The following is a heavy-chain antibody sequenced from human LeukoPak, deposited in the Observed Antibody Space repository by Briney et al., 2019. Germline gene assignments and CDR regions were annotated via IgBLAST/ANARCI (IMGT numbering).Heavy chain of an antibody. Sequence: ASVKVSCKASGYTFTSYDINWVRQATGQGLEWMGWMNPNSGNTGYAQKFQGRVTMTRNTSISTAYMELSSLRSEDTAVCYCARGTLTGYYTDFDYWGQGTLVTVSS. V-gene: IGHV1-8*01. CDR3: ARGTLTGYYTDFDY. D-gene: IGHD3-9*01. CDR1: GYTFTSYD. CDR2: MNPNSGNT. J-gene: IGHJ4*02.